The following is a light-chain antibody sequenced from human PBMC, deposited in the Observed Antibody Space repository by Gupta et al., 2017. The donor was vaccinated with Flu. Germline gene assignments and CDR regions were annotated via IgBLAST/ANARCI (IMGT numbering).Light chain of an antibody. J-gene: IGLJ1*01. Sequence: QSVLTPPPSVSGAPGQRLTISCTGGSSNIGAGYDLDCYQQLPETTPKLFMYGNNSRRSGVPDGFSGAKYATTAALAITWLKAEDEADFYCQTYYDSTSACVFGTGTKVTVL. CDR2: GNN. CDR3: QTYYDSTSACV. V-gene: IGLV1-40*01. CDR1: SSNIGAGYD.